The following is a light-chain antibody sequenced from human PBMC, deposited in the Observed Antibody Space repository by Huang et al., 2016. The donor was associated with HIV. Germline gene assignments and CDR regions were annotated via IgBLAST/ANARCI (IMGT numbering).Light chain of an antibody. V-gene: IGKV3-20*01. Sequence: EIVLTQSPGTLSLSPGERATLSCRASQSVSNNSLAWYRQKPGQAPRLLIYGASSRATGIPDRFSGSGSGTDFTLTISRLEPEDFAMFYCQQYGSSPQTFGQGTKVEIK. CDR3: QQYGSSPQT. CDR2: GAS. J-gene: IGKJ1*01. CDR1: QSVSNNS.